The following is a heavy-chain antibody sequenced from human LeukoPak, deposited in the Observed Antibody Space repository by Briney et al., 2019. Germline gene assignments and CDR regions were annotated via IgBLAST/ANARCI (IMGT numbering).Heavy chain of an antibody. CDR1: GGSISSSNW. D-gene: IGHD5-18*01. J-gene: IGHJ2*01. V-gene: IGHV4-4*02. Sequence: SETLSLTCAVSGGSISSSNWWSWVRQPPGKGLEWIGEIYHSGSTNYNPSLKSRVTISVDKSKNQFSLKLSSVTAADTAVYYFARRCREYSYAPLSWYFDLWGRGPLVTVSS. CDR2: IYHSGST. CDR3: ARRCREYSYAPLSWYFDL.